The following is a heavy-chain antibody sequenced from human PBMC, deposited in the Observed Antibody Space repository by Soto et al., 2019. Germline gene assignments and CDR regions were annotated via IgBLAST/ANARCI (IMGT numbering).Heavy chain of an antibody. CDR2: ISHTGRT. CDR3: ARDDTTGLFDF. D-gene: IGHD4-17*01. V-gene: IGHV4-59*01. CDR1: TGSMRTYY. J-gene: IGHJ4*02. Sequence: QVQLQESGPGLVRPAETLSLTCSVSTGSMRTYYWTWIRQSPGKGLEWIGQISHTGRTKYNPSLESRVTTSVDTSRKQFSLKLTSVTDADTALYYCARDDTTGLFDFWGQGTLVTVSS.